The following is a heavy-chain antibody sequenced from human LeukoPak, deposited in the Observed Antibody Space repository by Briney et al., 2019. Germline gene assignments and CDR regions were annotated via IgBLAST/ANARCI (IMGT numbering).Heavy chain of an antibody. J-gene: IGHJ5*02. Sequence: ASVKVSCKASGGTFSSYAISWVRQAPGQGLEWMGRIIPILGIANYAQKFQGRVTITADKSTSTAYMELRSLRSDDTAVYYCARDSMAIGIVGATTPSGNWFDPWGQGTLVTVSS. D-gene: IGHD1-26*01. V-gene: IGHV1-69*04. CDR1: GGTFSSYA. CDR3: ARDSMAIGIVGATTPSGNWFDP. CDR2: IIPILGIA.